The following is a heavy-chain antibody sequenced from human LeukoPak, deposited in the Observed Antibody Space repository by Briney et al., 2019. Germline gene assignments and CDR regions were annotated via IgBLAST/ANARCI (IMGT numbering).Heavy chain of an antibody. V-gene: IGHV3-53*01. CDR1: GFGVSNNY. D-gene: IGHD3-16*01. CDR2: IYSAGST. Sequence: PGGSPRLSCSASGFGVSNNYMSWVRPAPRKGLEWVAVIYSAGSTYYAASVKGRFTISRDNSKNTLYLQMNSLRAEDKAVYYCATLSGGPTGYFDYWGQGTLLTVSS. CDR3: ATLSGGPTGYFDY. J-gene: IGHJ4*02.